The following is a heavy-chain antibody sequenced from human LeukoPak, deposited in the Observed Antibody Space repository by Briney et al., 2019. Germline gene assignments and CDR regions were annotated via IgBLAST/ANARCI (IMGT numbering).Heavy chain of an antibody. CDR3: ARRVGTQYYFAS. CDR2: IYLGESDT. D-gene: IGHD7-27*01. J-gene: IGHJ4*02. Sequence: GEPLKISCRGPGYSFTSFWIGWVRQMPGKGLEWMGFIYLGESDTRYSPSFQGQVTTSADTPISTAYLQRSSLKASDTAMYYCARRVGTQYYFASWGEGTLVTVSS. CDR1: GYSFTSFW. V-gene: IGHV5-51*01.